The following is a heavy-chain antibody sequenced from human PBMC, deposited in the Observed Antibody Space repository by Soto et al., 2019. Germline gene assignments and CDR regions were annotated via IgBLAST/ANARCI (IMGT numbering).Heavy chain of an antibody. J-gene: IGHJ5*02. CDR1: GYTFTSYR. Sequence: ASVKVSRKASGYTFTSYRISRVLLAPGQGLEWMGWISAYNGNTNYAQKLQGRVTMTTDTSTSTAYMELRSLRSDDTAVYYCARDLRWSHHSSSENWFEPWGQGNLVTGTS. D-gene: IGHD2-21*01. CDR3: ARDLRWSHHSSSENWFEP. V-gene: IGHV1-18*01. CDR2: ISAYNGNT.